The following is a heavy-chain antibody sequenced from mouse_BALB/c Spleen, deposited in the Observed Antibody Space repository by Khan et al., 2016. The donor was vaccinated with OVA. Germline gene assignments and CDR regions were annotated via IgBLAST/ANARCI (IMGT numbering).Heavy chain of an antibody. V-gene: IGHV1-69*02. Sequence: VQLQQSGAELVKPGAPVKLSCKASGYTFTSHWMNWVKQRPGRGLEWIGRIDPSDSEIYNDQKFKDKATLTVDKSSSTVYIQFSSLTSEDSAVYYCARSDYGNSEGFAYWGQGTLVTVSA. CDR3: ARSDYGNSEGFAY. CDR1: GYTFTSHW. CDR2: IDPSDSEI. J-gene: IGHJ3*01. D-gene: IGHD2-1*01.